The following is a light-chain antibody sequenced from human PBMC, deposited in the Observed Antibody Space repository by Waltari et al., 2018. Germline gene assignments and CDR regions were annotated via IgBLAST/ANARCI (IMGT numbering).Light chain of an antibody. CDR2: RAS. CDR1: QDINNW. J-gene: IGKJ2*01. Sequence: DLQMTQSPSTLSASVGDSVSLSCRPSQDINNWLAWSQQKPGQAPHLLIYRASVLETGVPSRFSGSGSGTEFTLTISGLQPDDFATYYCQQHHNSPYTFGQGTKLDI. V-gene: IGKV1-5*03. CDR3: QQHHNSPYT.